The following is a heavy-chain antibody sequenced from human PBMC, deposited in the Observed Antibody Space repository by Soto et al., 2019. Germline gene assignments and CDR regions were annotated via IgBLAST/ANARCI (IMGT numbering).Heavy chain of an antibody. CDR1: GGSISSGGYY. D-gene: IGHD3-10*01. V-gene: IGHV4-31*03. Sequence: QVQLQESGPGLVKPSQTLSLTCTVSGGSISSGGYYWSWIRQHPGKGLEWIGYIYYSGSTYYNPSLKSRVTISVDTSKNQFSLKLSSVTAADTAVYYCARGQSAGSYPSHPFDYWGQGTLVTVSS. J-gene: IGHJ4*02. CDR2: IYYSGST. CDR3: ARGQSAGSYPSHPFDY.